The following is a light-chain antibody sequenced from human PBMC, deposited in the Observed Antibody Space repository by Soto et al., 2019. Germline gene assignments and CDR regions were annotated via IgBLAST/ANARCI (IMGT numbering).Light chain of an antibody. V-gene: IGLV2-14*01. J-gene: IGLJ1*01. Sequence: QSALTQPASVSGYPGQSITISFTGTSSDVGASKYVSWYQQHPGEAPKLILYEVTYRPSGVSNRFSGAKSGNTASLTVSGLRAEDEADYYCSSKTSSGTLYVFGAGTKVTV. CDR1: SSDVGASKY. CDR2: EVT. CDR3: SSKTSSGTLYV.